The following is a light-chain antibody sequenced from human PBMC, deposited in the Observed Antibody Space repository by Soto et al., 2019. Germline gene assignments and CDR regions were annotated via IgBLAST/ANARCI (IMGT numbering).Light chain of an antibody. CDR3: QQRANWPPLP. CDR1: QTVYSY. CDR2: DAS. J-gene: IGKJ4*01. Sequence: EIFLTQSPATLSLSPGQRAVLSCRASQTVYSYLAWYQHKPGQAPRRLIYDASKRATDIPPRFSGSGYGTDFTLTISSLEPDDFAVYYCQQRANWPPLPFGGGTKVEI. V-gene: IGKV3-11*01.